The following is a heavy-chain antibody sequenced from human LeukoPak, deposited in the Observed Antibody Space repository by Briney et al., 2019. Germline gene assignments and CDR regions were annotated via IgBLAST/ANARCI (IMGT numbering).Heavy chain of an antibody. J-gene: IGHJ5*02. Sequence: PGGSLRLSCTASGFSVGNNYMSWVRQSPGRGLEWVSAISGSGGSTYYADSVKGRFTISRDNSKNTLYLQMNSLRAEDTAVYYCARDGTYYDFWSGYHNWFDPWGQGTLVTVSS. V-gene: IGHV3-23*01. CDR1: GFSVGNNY. CDR2: ISGSGGST. D-gene: IGHD3-3*01. CDR3: ARDGTYYDFWSGYHNWFDP.